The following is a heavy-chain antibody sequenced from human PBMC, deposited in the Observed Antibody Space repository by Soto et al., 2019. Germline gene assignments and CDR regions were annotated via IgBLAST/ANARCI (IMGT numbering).Heavy chain of an antibody. CDR2: ISAYNGNT. CDR3: ASIRGYYDSSGYYHT. D-gene: IGHD3-22*01. CDR1: CYTFTSYG. J-gene: IGHJ5*02. V-gene: IGHV1-18*04. Sequence: DAVKVSCKASCYTFTSYGISWVRQAPGQGLEWMGWISAYNGNTNYAQKLQGRVTMTTDTSTSTAYMELRSLRSDDTAVYYCASIRGYYDSSGYYHTWGQGTLVTVSS.